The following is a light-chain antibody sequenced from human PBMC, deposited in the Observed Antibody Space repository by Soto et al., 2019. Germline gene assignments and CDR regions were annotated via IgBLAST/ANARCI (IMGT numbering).Light chain of an antibody. CDR3: SSYAATNIVV. J-gene: IGLJ2*01. CDR1: RSDVGGYNY. V-gene: IGLV2-8*01. CDR2: EVS. Sequence: QSALTQPPSASGSPGQSVTIFCTGGRSDVGGYNYVSWYQHHPGKAPKVVIYEVSKRPSGVPDRFSGYKSGNTASLTVSGLQIEDEADYYCSSYAATNIVVFGGGTKLTVL.